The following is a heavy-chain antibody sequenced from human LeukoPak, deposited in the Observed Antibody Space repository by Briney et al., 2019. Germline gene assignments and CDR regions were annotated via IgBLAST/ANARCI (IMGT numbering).Heavy chain of an antibody. V-gene: IGHV4-34*01. D-gene: IGHD6-19*01. J-gene: IGHJ6*03. Sequence: PSETLSLTCTVSGGSISSYYWSWIRQPPGKGLEWIGEINHSGSTNYNPSLKSRVTISVDTSKNQFSLKLSSVTAADTAVYYCARSIAVGYYYMDVWGKGTTVTVSS. CDR2: INHSGST. CDR3: ARSIAVGYYYMDV. CDR1: GGSISSYY.